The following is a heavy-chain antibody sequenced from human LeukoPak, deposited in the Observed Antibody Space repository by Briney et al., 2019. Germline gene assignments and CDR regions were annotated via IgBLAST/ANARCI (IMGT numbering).Heavy chain of an antibody. CDR2: INPNSGAT. D-gene: IGHD3-16*01. J-gene: IGHJ3*02. CDR1: GYTFTSYY. CDR3: AREEGEAFDI. Sequence: GASVKVSCKASGYTFTSYYIHWVRQAPGQGLEWMGWINPNSGATNFAPKFQGRVTMTRDTSISTAFMELSSLRSDDTALFYCAREEGEAFDIWGQGTMVTVSS. V-gene: IGHV1-2*02.